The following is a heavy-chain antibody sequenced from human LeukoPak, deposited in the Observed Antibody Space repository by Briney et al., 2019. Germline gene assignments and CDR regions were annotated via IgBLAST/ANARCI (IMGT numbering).Heavy chain of an antibody. CDR1: GGSISSGGYS. D-gene: IGHD2-15*01. J-gene: IGHJ6*02. Sequence: SETLSLTCAVSGGSISSGGYSWSWIRQPPGKGLDWMGYIYHSGSTYYNPSLKSRVTISVDRSKNQFSLKLSSVTAADTAVYYCARGRYCSGGSCSPYYYYYGMDAWGQGTTVTVSS. CDR3: ARGRYCSGGSCSPYYYYYGMDA. CDR2: IYHSGST. V-gene: IGHV4-30-2*01.